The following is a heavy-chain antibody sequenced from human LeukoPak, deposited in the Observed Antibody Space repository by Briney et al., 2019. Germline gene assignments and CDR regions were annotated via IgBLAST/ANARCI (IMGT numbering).Heavy chain of an antibody. CDR2: IYHSGST. V-gene: IGHV4-4*02. CDR1: GGSISNITNSNW. D-gene: IGHD3-16*02. CDR3: ARVERPFGGVIAFFDY. Sequence: TTSGTLPLTCAVSGGSISNITNSNWWSWVRQPPGKGLEWIGEIYHSGSTNYNPSLKSRVTISVDKSKNQFSLKLSSVTAADTAVYYCARVERPFGGVIAFFDYWGQGTLVTISS. J-gene: IGHJ4*02.